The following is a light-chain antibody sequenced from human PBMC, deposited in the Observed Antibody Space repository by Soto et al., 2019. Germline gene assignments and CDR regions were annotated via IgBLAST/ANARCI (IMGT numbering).Light chain of an antibody. CDR3: QQYGSSGT. Sequence: EIVLIQSPATLSLSPGERATLSCRASQSVSSSLAWYQQNPGQAPRLLIFDASNRATGIPDRFSGSGSGTDFTLTISRLEPEDFAVYYCQQYGSSGTFGQGTKVDIK. CDR2: DAS. J-gene: IGKJ1*01. V-gene: IGKV3-20*01. CDR1: QSVSSS.